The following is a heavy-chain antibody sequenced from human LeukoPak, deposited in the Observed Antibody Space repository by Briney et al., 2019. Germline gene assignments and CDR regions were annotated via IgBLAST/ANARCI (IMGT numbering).Heavy chain of an antibody. CDR3: AREGAYYDSSGYYYYYYYMDV. V-gene: IGHV3-74*01. J-gene: IGHJ6*03. D-gene: IGHD3-22*01. Sequence: PGGSLRLSCAASGFTFSSYWMHWVRQAPGKGLVWVSRINSDGSSTSYADSVKGRFAISRDNAKNTLYLQMNSLRAEDTAVYYCAREGAYYDSSGYYYYYYYMDVRGKGTTVTVSS. CDR2: INSDGSST. CDR1: GFTFSSYW.